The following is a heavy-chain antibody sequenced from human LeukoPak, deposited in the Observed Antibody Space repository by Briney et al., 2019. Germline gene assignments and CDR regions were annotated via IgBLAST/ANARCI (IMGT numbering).Heavy chain of an antibody. Sequence: PGGSLRLSCAASGLTFSSYSMNWVRQAPGKGLEWVSFISSSSTTIDYADSVKGRLTISRDNAKNSLYLQMNSLRVEDTAVYYCARVEIEPTGGGWYFDLWGRGTLVTVSS. V-gene: IGHV3-48*01. CDR1: GLTFSSYS. CDR3: ARVEIEPTGGGWYFDL. CDR2: ISSSSTTI. D-gene: IGHD2-8*02. J-gene: IGHJ2*01.